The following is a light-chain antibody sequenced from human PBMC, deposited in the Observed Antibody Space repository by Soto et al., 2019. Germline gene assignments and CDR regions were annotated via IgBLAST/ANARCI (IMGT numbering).Light chain of an antibody. Sequence: SYELTQPPSVSVSPGQTASITCSGDKLGDKYTCWYQQMPGQSPVLVIYQDNMRPSGIPERFSGSNSGNTATLTISGTRAMDEGDYYCQAWDGNSDHVVFGGGTKVTVL. CDR3: QAWDGNSDHVV. V-gene: IGLV3-1*01. CDR2: QDN. J-gene: IGLJ2*01. CDR1: KLGDKY.